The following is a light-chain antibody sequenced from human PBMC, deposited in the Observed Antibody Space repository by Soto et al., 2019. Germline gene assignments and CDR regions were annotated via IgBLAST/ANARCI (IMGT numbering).Light chain of an antibody. J-gene: IGKJ4*01. V-gene: IGKV4-1*01. CDR3: QQYSSTPRS. CDR1: QRVLYSSNNKNY. CDR2: WAS. Sequence: DIVMTQSPDSLAVSLGERATINCKSSQRVLYSSNNKNYLAWYQQKPGQPPKLLIYWASTRESGVPDRFSGSGSGTDFTLTISSLQAEDVAGYYCQQYSSTPRSFGGGTKVEIK.